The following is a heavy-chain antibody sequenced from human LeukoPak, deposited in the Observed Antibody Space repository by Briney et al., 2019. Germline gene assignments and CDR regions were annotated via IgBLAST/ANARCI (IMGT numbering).Heavy chain of an antibody. V-gene: IGHV4-34*01. CDR3: ARGRYGVISRGWFDP. CDR1: GRSFSGYY. J-gene: IGHJ5*02. D-gene: IGHD3-10*01. Sequence: SETLSLTCAVYGRSFSGYYWSWIRHPPGKGLEWIGEINHSGSTNYNPSLKSRVTISVDTSKNQLSLKLNSVTAADTAMYYCARGRYGVISRGWFDPWGQGTLVTVSS. CDR2: INHSGST.